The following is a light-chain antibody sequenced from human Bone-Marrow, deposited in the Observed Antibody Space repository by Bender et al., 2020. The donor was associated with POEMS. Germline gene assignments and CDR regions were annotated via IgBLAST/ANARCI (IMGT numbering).Light chain of an antibody. CDR3: AAWEDSLNGWV. J-gene: IGLJ3*02. V-gene: IGLV1-44*01. CDR1: SSNIGTNP. CDR2: INN. Sequence: QSVLTPPPSASGTPGQRVTISCSGSSSNIGTNPVNWYQQLPGTSPKLLIYINNQRPSGVPDRFSGSKSGTSASLAISGLQSEDEDDYYCAAWEDSLNGWVFGGGTKLTVL.